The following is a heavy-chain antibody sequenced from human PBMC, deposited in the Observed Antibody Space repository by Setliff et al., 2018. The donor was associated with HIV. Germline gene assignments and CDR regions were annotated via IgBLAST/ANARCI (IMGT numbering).Heavy chain of an antibody. CDR2: INSDGSST. D-gene: IGHD2-15*01. V-gene: IGHV3-74*01. J-gene: IGHJ6*03. CDR3: ARDLAEPNYYYYMDV. CDR1: GFTFSTYW. Sequence: GGSLRLSCAASGFTFSTYWMHWVRQSPGKGLVWVSRINSDGSSTSYADSVKGRFTISRDNAKNTLYLQMNSLRAEDTAVYYCARDLAEPNYYYYMDVWGKGTTVTVSS.